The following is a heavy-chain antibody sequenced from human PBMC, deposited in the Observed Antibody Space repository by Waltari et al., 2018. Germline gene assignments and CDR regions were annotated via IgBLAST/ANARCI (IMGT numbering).Heavy chain of an antibody. Sequence: QVQLKESGPGLVKPSGTLSLTCDVTGDSISDNWWSWVRQPPGKGLEWIAEIYHSGTSNYNPSLKSRVTISVDKSSSQVSLNLSFLTAADTAVYYCARHVAVSNTRGFDRWGQGTLVTVSS. J-gene: IGHJ4*02. V-gene: IGHV4-4*02. D-gene: IGHD4-4*01. CDR2: IYHSGTS. CDR3: ARHVAVSNTRGFDR. CDR1: GDSISDNW.